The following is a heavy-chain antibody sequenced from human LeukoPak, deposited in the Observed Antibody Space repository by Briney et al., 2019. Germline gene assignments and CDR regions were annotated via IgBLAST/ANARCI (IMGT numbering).Heavy chain of an antibody. CDR3: ARMDRGAYNSPYYFDY. V-gene: IGHV3-48*02. J-gene: IGHJ4*02. CDR1: GFTFSSYS. CDR2: ISSSGTTI. D-gene: IGHD5-24*01. Sequence: GGSLILSCAASGFTFSSYSMNWVRRTPGKGLQWVSYISSSGTTIYYADSVKGRFTISRDNVKNSLYLQMDSLRDEDTAIYYCARMDRGAYNSPYYFDYWGQGTLVTVSS.